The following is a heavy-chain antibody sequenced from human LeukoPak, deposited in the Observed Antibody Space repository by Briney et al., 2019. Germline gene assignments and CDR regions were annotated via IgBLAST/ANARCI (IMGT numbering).Heavy chain of an antibody. CDR1: GFTFSSYA. CDR3: AKSVEHSSSWYTNLFDY. D-gene: IGHD6-13*01. J-gene: IGHJ4*02. CDR2: ISGSGGST. V-gene: IGHV3-23*01. Sequence: PGGSQRLSCAASGFTFSSYAMSWVRQAPGKGLEWVSAISGSGGSTYYADSVKGRFTISRDNSKNTLYLQMNSLRAEDTAVYYCAKSVEHSSSWYTNLFDYWGQGTLVTVSS.